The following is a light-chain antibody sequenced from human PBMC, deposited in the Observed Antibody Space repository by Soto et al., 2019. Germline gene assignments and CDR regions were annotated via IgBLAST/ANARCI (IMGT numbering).Light chain of an antibody. J-gene: IGKJ2*01. Sequence: ESVLTQSPGTLSLSPGERATLSCRASQSVSSSYLAWYQQKPGQAPRLLIYGASSRATGIPDRFSGSGSGTDFTLTISRLEPEDFAVYYCQQYGSSPCMYTFGQGTKLEIK. CDR3: QQYGSSPCMYT. CDR1: QSVSSSY. V-gene: IGKV3-20*01. CDR2: GAS.